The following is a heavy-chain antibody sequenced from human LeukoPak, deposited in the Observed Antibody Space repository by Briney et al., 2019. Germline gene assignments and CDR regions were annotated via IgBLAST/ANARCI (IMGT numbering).Heavy chain of an antibody. V-gene: IGHV4-39*07. CDR1: GGSISSSSYY. D-gene: IGHD6-19*01. Sequence: SETLSLTCTVSGGSISSSSYYWGWIRQPPGKGLEWIGSIYYSGSTYYNPSLKSRVTISVDTSKNQFSLKLSSVTAADTAVYYCARDRVAVAGRASRNFDYWGQGTLVTVSS. J-gene: IGHJ4*02. CDR2: IYYSGST. CDR3: ARDRVAVAGRASRNFDY.